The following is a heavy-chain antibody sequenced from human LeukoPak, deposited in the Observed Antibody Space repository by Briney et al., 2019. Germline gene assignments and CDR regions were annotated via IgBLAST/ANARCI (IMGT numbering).Heavy chain of an antibody. D-gene: IGHD3-16*01. CDR3: ARGGPDDAFDI. CDR1: GGSISSGSYY. V-gene: IGHV4-61*02. Sequence: SETLSLTCTVSGGSISSGSYYWSWIRQPAGKGLEWIGRIYTNSGNTNYNPSLKSRVTISVDTSKNQFSLKLSSVTAADTAVYYCARGGPDDAFDIWGQGTMVTVSS. J-gene: IGHJ3*02. CDR2: IYTNSGNT.